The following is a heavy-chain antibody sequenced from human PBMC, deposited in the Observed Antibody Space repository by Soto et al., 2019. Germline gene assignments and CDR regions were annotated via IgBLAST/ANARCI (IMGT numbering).Heavy chain of an antibody. CDR2: ISWNSGSI. D-gene: IGHD3-3*01. CDR3: SSNYDFWSGYYKDY. Sequence: AGGSLRLSCAASGFTFDDYAMHWVRQAPGKGLEWVSGISWNSGSIGYADSVKGRFTISRDNAKNSLYLQMNSLRAEDTAVYYCSSNYDFWSGYYKDYRAQRTLVTGSS. V-gene: IGHV3-9*01. J-gene: IGHJ4*02. CDR1: GFTFDDYA.